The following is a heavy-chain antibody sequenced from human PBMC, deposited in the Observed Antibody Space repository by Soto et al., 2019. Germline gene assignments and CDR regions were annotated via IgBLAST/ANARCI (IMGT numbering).Heavy chain of an antibody. D-gene: IGHD1-26*01. CDR1: GFTFDDYA. Sequence: EVQLVESGGGLVQPGRSLRLSCAASGFTFDDYAMHWVRQAPGKGLEWVSGISWNSGSIGYADSVKGRFTISRDNAKNSLYLQMNSLRAEDTALYYCAKGWNGELRTTEFDYWGQGTLVTVSS. CDR3: AKGWNGELRTTEFDY. CDR2: ISWNSGSI. J-gene: IGHJ4*02. V-gene: IGHV3-9*01.